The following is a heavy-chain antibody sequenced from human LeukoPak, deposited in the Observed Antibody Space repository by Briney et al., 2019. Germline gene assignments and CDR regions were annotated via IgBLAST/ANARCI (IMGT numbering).Heavy chain of an antibody. CDR2: ISSSSTYI. CDR1: GFTFSSYS. CDR3: AKADGDKPLDY. Sequence: PGGSLRLSCAASGFTFSSYSMNWVRQAPGNGLEWVSSISSSSTYIYYADSVKGRFTISRDNAKNSVYLHMNSLRAEDRGVYYCAKADGDKPLDYWGQGTLVTVSS. D-gene: IGHD4-17*01. V-gene: IGHV3-21*01. J-gene: IGHJ4*02.